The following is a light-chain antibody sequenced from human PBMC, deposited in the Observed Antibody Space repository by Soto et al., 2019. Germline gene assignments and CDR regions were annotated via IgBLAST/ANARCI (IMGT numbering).Light chain of an antibody. CDR1: HSVDSTH. J-gene: IGKJ1*01. CDR3: QHYGDSRT. CDR2: GAS. V-gene: IGKV3-20*01. Sequence: EIVLTQSPGTLSLSPGGRATLSCRTSHSVDSTHLAWYQQKPGQAPRLLIYGASGRATGIPDRFGGSGSGTDFTLTISRLEPEDFAVYYCQHYGDSRTFGQGTKVEVK.